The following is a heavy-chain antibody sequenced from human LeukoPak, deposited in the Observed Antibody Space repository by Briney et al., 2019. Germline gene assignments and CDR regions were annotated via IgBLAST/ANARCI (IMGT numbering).Heavy chain of an antibody. D-gene: IGHD3-22*01. CDR1: GFSLSRYW. V-gene: IGHV3-7*01. Sequence: GGSLRLSCVASGFSLSRYWMSWVRQAPGKGLEWVANIKQDGSEQYYVDSVTGRFTVSRDNAKNSLYLQMDSLRAEDTAVYYCARDGYFLDSNGDGSPTRTADYWGQGTLVTVSS. CDR2: IKQDGSEQ. J-gene: IGHJ4*02. CDR3: ARDGYFLDSNGDGSPTRTADY.